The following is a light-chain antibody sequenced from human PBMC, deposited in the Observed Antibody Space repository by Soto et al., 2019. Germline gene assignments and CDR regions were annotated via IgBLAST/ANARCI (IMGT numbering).Light chain of an antibody. CDR1: SSDVGGYNY. V-gene: IGLV2-14*01. CDR2: DVS. Sequence: QYALTQPASVSGSPGQSITISCTGTSSDVGGYNYVSWYQQHPGKAPKLMIYDVSNRPSGVSNRFSGSKSGNTASLTISGLQAEDEADYYCSSYTSSSTLGKVFGGGTKLTVL. J-gene: IGLJ2*01. CDR3: SSYTSSSTLGKV.